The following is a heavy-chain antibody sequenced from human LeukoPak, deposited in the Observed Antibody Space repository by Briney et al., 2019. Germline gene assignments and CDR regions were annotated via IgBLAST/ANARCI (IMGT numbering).Heavy chain of an antibody. CDR3: AREVTIFGVVMTSSYYFDY. D-gene: IGHD3-3*01. Sequence: GGSLRLSCAASEFTFSSYAMSWIRQAPGKGLEWVSYISSSGSTIYYADSVKGRFTISRDNAKNSLYLQMNSLRAEDTAVYYCAREVTIFGVVMTSSYYFDYWGQGTLVTVSS. CDR2: ISSSGSTI. CDR1: EFTFSSYA. J-gene: IGHJ4*02. V-gene: IGHV3-11*01.